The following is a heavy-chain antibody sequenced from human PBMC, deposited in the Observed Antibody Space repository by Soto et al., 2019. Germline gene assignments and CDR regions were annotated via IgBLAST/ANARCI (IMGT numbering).Heavy chain of an antibody. CDR3: VRDYYDTSGYPNTFDM. Sequence: GGSLRLSCAASGFTLSRHTMNWVRQAPGKGLEWVSFIGSRTSDIYYADSVKGRFTISRDNAKNSPYLDLTRLRAEDTAVYFCVRDYYDTSGYPNTFDMWGQGTMVTVSS. V-gene: IGHV3-21*01. D-gene: IGHD3-22*01. CDR2: IGSRTSDI. J-gene: IGHJ3*02. CDR1: GFTLSRHT.